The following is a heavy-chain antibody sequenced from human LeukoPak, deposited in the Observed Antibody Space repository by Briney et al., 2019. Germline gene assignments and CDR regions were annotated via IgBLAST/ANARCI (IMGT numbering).Heavy chain of an antibody. Sequence: SQTLSLTCTVSGGSISSGDYYWSWIRQPPGKGLEWIGYIYYSGSTYYNPSLKSRVTILVDTSKNQFSLKLSSVTAADTAVYYCAREWVVITAKRFDPWGQGTLVTVSS. CDR2: IYYSGST. CDR3: AREWVVITAKRFDP. V-gene: IGHV4-30-4*01. D-gene: IGHD3-22*01. CDR1: GGSISSGDYY. J-gene: IGHJ5*02.